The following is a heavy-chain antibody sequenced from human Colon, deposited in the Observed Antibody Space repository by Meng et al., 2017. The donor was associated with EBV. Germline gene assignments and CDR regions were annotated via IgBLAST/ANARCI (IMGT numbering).Heavy chain of an antibody. CDR3: ARRGPSGNFSP. D-gene: IGHD3-10*01. CDR2: IDHRGNT. Sequence: QVQLQPWGAGLLKPSETLSRSFAGCGGSFRDYSWTWIRHPPGKGLEWIGEIDHRGNTKYNPYLKSRVTISLDTSKKQFSLKVSSVTAADSAVYYCARRGPSGNFSPWSQGALVTVSS. J-gene: IGHJ5*02. CDR1: GGSFRDYS. V-gene: IGHV4-34*01.